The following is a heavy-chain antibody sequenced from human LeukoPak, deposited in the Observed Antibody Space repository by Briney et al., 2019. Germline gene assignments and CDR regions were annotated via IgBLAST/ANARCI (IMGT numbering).Heavy chain of an antibody. CDR2: ISYGGSNK. J-gene: IGHJ3*02. Sequence: PGGSLRLSCAASGFTFSSYAMHWVRQAPGKGLEWVAVISYGGSNKYYEDSVKGRFTISRDNSKSTLYLQMNSLRAEDTAVYYCARAGLSGSYYGAFDIWGQGTMVTVSS. V-gene: IGHV3-30-3*01. CDR1: GFTFSSYA. D-gene: IGHD1-26*01. CDR3: ARAGLSGSYYGAFDI.